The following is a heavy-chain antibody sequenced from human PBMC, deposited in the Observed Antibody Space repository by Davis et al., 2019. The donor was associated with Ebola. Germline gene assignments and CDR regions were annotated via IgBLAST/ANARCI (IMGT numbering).Heavy chain of an antibody. CDR3: ARARGFKYYYGSGTLPLSENYYYYGMDV. D-gene: IGHD3-10*01. Sequence: GESLKISCAASGFTFSSYAMHWVRQAPGKGLEWVAVISYDGSNKYYADSVKGRFTISRDNSKNTLYLQMNSLRAEDTAVYYCARARGFKYYYGSGTLPLSENYYYYGMDVWGQGTTVTVSS. J-gene: IGHJ6*02. CDR2: ISYDGSNK. CDR1: GFTFSSYA. V-gene: IGHV3-30-3*01.